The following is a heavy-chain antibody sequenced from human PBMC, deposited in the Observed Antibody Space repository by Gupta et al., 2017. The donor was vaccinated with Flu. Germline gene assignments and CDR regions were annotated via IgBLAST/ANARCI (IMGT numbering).Heavy chain of an antibody. J-gene: IGHJ4*02. V-gene: IGHV3-23*04. CDR1: GFVFSKYA. CDR3: AKADEVVITFFDS. Sequence: EVQLVESGGGLVQPGGSLRLSCVASGFVFSKYAMAWVRQAPGKGLEWVAGIHRRGDNTFYADSVKGRFSISRDNSMNTLYLQMNSLRVEDTAVYYCAKADEVVITFFDSWGQGTVATVSS. CDR2: IHRRGDNT. D-gene: IGHD3-22*01.